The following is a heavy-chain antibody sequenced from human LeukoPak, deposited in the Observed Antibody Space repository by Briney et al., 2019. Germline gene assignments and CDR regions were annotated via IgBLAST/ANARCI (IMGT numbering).Heavy chain of an antibody. CDR1: GFTFSSFT. CDR3: AKGGGYEAQYYYYYLDV. CDR2: ISSSSRDI. Sequence: GGSLRLSCAASGFTFSSFTMNWVRQAPGKGLEWVAAISSSSRDIFYADSVKGRFAISRDNAKNSLYLQMNSLRAEDTAVYYCAKGGGYEAQYYYYYLDVWGKGTTVTISS. J-gene: IGHJ6*03. V-gene: IGHV3-21*01. D-gene: IGHD5-12*01.